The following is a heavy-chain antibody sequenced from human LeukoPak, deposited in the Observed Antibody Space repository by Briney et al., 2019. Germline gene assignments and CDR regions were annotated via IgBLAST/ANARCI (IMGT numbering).Heavy chain of an antibody. V-gene: IGHV4-34*01. CDR1: GGSFSGYH. CDR3: ARGLGSAIVVVPAAAPRLNWFDP. Sequence: SETLSLTCAVYGGSFSGYHWSWIRQPPGKGLEWIGEINHSGSTNYNPSLKSRVTISVDTSKNQFSLKLSSVTAADTAVYYCARGLGSAIVVVPAAAPRLNWFDPWGQGTLVTVSS. CDR2: INHSGST. J-gene: IGHJ5*02. D-gene: IGHD2-2*01.